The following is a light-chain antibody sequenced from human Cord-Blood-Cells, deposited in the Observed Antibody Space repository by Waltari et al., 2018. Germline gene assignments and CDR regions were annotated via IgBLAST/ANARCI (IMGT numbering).Light chain of an antibody. V-gene: IGKV1-39*01. CDR2: AAS. CDR1: QSISSY. CDR3: QQSYSTPPT. Sequence: DIKMTQSPSSLSASVGDRVTITCRASQSISSYLNWYQQKPGKAPKLLIYAASSLQSGVPSRFSGSGSGTDFTLTTSSLQPEDFATYYCQQSYSTPPTFGQGTKVEIK. J-gene: IGKJ1*01.